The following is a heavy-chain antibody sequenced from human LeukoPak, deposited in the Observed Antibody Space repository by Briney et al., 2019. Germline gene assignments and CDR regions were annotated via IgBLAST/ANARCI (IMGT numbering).Heavy chain of an antibody. CDR2: ISWNSGSI. CDR3: AKDSSSGSLDY. CDR1: GFTFDDYA. J-gene: IGHJ4*02. Sequence: QPGGSLRLSCAASGFTFDDYAMHWVRQAPGEGLEWVSGISWNSGSIGYADSVKGRFTISRDNAKNSLYLQMNSLRAEDMALYYCAKDSSSGSLDYWGQGTLVTVSS. D-gene: IGHD3-22*01. V-gene: IGHV3-9*03.